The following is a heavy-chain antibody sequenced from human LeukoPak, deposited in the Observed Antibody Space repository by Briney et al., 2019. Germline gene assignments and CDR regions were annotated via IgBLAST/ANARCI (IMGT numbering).Heavy chain of an antibody. CDR2: ISYDGSNK. Sequence: PGGSLRLSCAASGFTFSGYPMHWVRQAPGKGLEWVAVISYDGSNKYYADSVKGRFTISRDNSKNTLYLQMNSLRAEDTAVYYCARETSAFDYWAREPWSPSPQ. D-gene: IGHD6-13*01. V-gene: IGHV3-30-3*01. CDR1: GFTFSGYP. CDR3: ARETSAFDY. J-gene: IGHJ4*02.